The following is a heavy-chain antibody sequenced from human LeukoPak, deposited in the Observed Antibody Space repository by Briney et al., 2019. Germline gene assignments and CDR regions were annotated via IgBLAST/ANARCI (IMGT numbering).Heavy chain of an antibody. V-gene: IGHV4-4*07. D-gene: IGHD6-19*01. CDR3: ARADNSGLRPFDY. Sequence: SETLSLTCTVSGASISSYYWTWIRHPAGKGLEWIGRIYSSGSTTYNPSLKSRVTMSVDTSNNQISLKLTSVTAADTAVYYCARADNSGLRPFDYWGQGTLVTVSS. CDR1: GASISSYY. J-gene: IGHJ4*02. CDR2: IYSSGST.